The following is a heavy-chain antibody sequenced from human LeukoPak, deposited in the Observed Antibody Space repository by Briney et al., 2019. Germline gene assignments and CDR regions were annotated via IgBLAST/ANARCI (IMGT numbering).Heavy chain of an antibody. CDR3: ARDRRLGYCSSTSCQGAFDI. CDR2: ISSSSSYI. J-gene: IGHJ3*02. Sequence: SGGSLRLSCAASGFTFSSYSMNWVRQAPGKGLEWVSSISSSSSYIYYADSVKGRFSISRDNAKNSLYLQMNSLRAEDTAVYYCARDRRLGYCSSTSCQGAFDIWGQGTMVTVSS. D-gene: IGHD2-2*01. V-gene: IGHV3-21*01. CDR1: GFTFSSYS.